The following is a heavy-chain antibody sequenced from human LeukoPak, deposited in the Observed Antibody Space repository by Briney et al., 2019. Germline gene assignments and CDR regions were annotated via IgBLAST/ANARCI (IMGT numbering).Heavy chain of an antibody. V-gene: IGHV3-30*02. CDR1: GFTFSSYG. J-gene: IGHJ4*02. Sequence: GGSLRLSCAASGFTFSSYGMHWVRQAPGKGLEWVAFIRYDGSNKYYADSVKGRFTISRDNSKNTLYLQMNSLRAEDTAVYYCARRPPLEMATIDYWGQGTLVTVSS. D-gene: IGHD5-24*01. CDR2: IRYDGSNK. CDR3: ARRPPLEMATIDY.